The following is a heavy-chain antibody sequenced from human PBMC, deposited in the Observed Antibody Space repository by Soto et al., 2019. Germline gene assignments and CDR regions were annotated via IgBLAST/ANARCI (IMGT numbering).Heavy chain of an antibody. CDR2: IKSKTDGGTT. D-gene: IGHD3-16*01. Sequence: PGESLKISCAASGFTFSNAWMSWVRQAPGKGLEWVGRIKSKTDGGTTDYAAPVKGRFTISRDDSKNTLYLQMNSLKTEDTAVYNCTTDPGRYYDYICCFDYWGQGTLVTVSS. CDR3: TTDPGRYYDYICCFDY. CDR1: GFTFSNAW. J-gene: IGHJ4*02. V-gene: IGHV3-15*01.